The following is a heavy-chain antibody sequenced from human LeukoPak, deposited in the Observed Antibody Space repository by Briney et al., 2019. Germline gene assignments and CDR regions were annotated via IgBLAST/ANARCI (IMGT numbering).Heavy chain of an antibody. V-gene: IGHV1-18*01. CDR3: ARWYSGYVDDYFDY. Sequence: ASVKVSYKASGYTFTSYGISWVRQAPGQGLEWMGWISAYNGNTNYAQKLQGRVTMTTDTSTSTAYMELRSLRSDDTAVYYCARWYSGYVDDYFDYWGQGTLVTVSS. J-gene: IGHJ4*02. CDR1: GYTFTSYG. D-gene: IGHD5-12*01. CDR2: ISAYNGNT.